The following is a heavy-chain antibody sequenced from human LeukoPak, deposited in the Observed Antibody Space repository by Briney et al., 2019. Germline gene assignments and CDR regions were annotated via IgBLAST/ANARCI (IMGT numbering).Heavy chain of an antibody. CDR1: GFTFSNYA. V-gene: IGHV3-23*01. Sequence: ASLRLSCAASGFTFSNYAMSWVRQAPGKGLEWVPAITGSGGNTYYADSVKGRFTISRDNSKNTVFLQMNSLRAEDTAVYYCAKWGDYDVLTGYYVSDYWGQGTLVTVSS. CDR2: ITGSGGNT. J-gene: IGHJ4*02. D-gene: IGHD3-9*01. CDR3: AKWGDYDVLTGYYVSDY.